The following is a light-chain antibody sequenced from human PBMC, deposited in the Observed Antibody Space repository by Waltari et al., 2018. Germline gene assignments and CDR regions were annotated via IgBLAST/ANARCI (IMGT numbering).Light chain of an antibody. CDR3: SSYTSSSTLEGYV. V-gene: IGLV2-14*03. CDR1: SSDVGGYNY. Sequence: QSALTQPASVSGSPGQSITISCTGTSSDVGGYNYVSWYQQHPGKAPKLMIYDVSNRPSGVSNRFSGSKPGNTASLTISGLQAEDEADYYCSSYTSSSTLEGYVFGTGTKVTVL. J-gene: IGLJ1*01. CDR2: DVS.